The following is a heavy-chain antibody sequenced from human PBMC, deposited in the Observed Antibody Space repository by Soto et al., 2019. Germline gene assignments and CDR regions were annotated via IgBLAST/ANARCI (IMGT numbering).Heavy chain of an antibody. Sequence: QVQLQKSGPGLVKPSQTLSLTCTVSGGSISSAYYYWSWIRQPPGKGLEWIGHIYDSGSTYSNPSLQSQVTISMDTSKNQFSLKLSSVTAADTAVYYCARGPSGDKVDYWGQGTLVTVSS. V-gene: IGHV4-30-4*01. CDR1: GGSISSAYYY. CDR3: ARGPSGDKVDY. J-gene: IGHJ4*02. D-gene: IGHD7-27*01. CDR2: IYDSGST.